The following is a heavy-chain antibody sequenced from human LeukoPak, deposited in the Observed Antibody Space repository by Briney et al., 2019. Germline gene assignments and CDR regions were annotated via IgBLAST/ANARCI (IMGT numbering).Heavy chain of an antibody. D-gene: IGHD4-17*01. CDR2: MCYSGST. J-gene: IGHJ6*04. CDR3: ARDGTTVSPAV. V-gene: IGHV4-39*07. CDR1: GGSVCGIVYY. Sequence: SETLSHTCYVYGGSVCGIVYYWRSIRQPPGRGVEWIGNMCYSGSTYYNPSLKSRVTISTDTSKNQLSLKLRSVTAADTAVYYCARDGTTVSPAVWGKGTTVTVSS.